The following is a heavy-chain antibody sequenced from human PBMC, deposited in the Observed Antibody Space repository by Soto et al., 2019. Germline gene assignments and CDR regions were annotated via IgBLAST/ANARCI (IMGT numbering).Heavy chain of an antibody. CDR2: IKSRSDGGTP. D-gene: IGHD3-3*01. V-gene: IGHV3-15*01. J-gene: IGHJ4*02. CDR3: TTDTRRISVFGVPWDS. CDR1: GFTLSNAW. Sequence: PGGSLRLSCAASGFTLSNAWMNWVRHTPGRGLEWVGRIKSRSDGGTPDYGAPVKGRFTSSRDDSLNTVYLQMNSLTAEDTGVYYCTTDTRRISVFGVPWDSWGQGTLVTVSS.